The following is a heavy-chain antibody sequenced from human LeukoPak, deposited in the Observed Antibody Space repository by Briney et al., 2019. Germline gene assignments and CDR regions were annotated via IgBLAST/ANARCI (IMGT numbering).Heavy chain of an antibody. Sequence: SETLSLTCAVSGYSISSGNYWGWIRQPPGKGLEWIGSIYHRGSTYYNPSLKSRVTISVDTSKNQFSLKLSSVTAADTAVYYCAGWFGELLSLFTYWGQGTLVTVSS. CDR3: AGWFGELLSLFTY. J-gene: IGHJ4*02. CDR1: GYSISSGNY. D-gene: IGHD3-10*01. V-gene: IGHV4-38-2*01. CDR2: IYHRGST.